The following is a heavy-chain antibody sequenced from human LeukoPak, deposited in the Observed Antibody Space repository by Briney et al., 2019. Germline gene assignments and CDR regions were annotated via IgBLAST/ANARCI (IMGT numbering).Heavy chain of an antibody. J-gene: IGHJ4*02. CDR1: GFTFSSYS. V-gene: IGHV3-48*04. CDR2: ISSSSSSI. CDR3: AREDKPPATTMFDY. D-gene: IGHD2-2*01. Sequence: PGESLILACSASGFTFSSYSMNWVRQAPGKGLEWVSYISSSSSSIYYADSVKGRFTISRDNAHNSLYLQMNSLTAEDTPVYYCAREDKPPATTMFDYWGQGTLVTDSS.